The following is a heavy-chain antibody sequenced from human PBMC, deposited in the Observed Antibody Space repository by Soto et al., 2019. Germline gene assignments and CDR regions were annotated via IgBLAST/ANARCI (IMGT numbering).Heavy chain of an antibody. D-gene: IGHD3-10*01. CDR1: GFTFSSYS. CDR3: AREDDCYGSGSQYYFDY. V-gene: IGHV3-30-3*01. Sequence: GGSLRLSCAASGFTFSSYSMHWVRQAPGKGLEWVAVISYDGSNEYYADSVKGRFTISRDNSKNTLYLQMNSLRAEDTAVYYCAREDDCYGSGSQYYFDYWGQGTLVTVSS. J-gene: IGHJ4*02. CDR2: ISYDGSNE.